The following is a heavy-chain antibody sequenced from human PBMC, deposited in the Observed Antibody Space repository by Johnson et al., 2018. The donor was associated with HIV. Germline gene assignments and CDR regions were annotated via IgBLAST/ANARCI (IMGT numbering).Heavy chain of an antibody. CDR1: GFTFSSYW. CDR2: IYSGGTT. J-gene: IGHJ3*02. D-gene: IGHD3-16*01. Sequence: LPLVESRGGLVQPGGSLRLSCAASGFTFSSYWMSWVRQAPGKGLEWVSVIYSGGTTYYADSVKGRFTISRDTSENTVHLQMNDLRAEDTAVYYCAREALPRGLQSSFGGAFGIWGQGTMVTVSS. V-gene: IGHV3-66*01. CDR3: AREALPRGLQSSFGGAFGI.